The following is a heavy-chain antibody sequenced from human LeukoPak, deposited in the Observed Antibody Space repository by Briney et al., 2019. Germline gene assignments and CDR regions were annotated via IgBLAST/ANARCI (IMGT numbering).Heavy chain of an antibody. V-gene: IGHV4-38-2*01. CDR3: ARAGWIITSGIDY. Sequence: PSETLSLTCGVSGYSISRGYYWAWIRQPPGKGLEWIGTIYHTGSTYYNPSLESRVTKSVDTSKNEFSLNLNSVTAADTAVYYCARAGWIITSGIDYWGQGALVTVSS. CDR1: GYSISRGYY. D-gene: IGHD3-10*01. J-gene: IGHJ4*02. CDR2: IYHTGST.